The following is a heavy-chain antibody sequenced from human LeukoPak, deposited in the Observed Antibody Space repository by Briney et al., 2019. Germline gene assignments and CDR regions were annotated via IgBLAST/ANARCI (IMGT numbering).Heavy chain of an antibody. CDR1: GFTFSDHD. CDR2: ISSSGSII. CDR3: ARVKDAFDI. J-gene: IGHJ3*02. V-gene: IGHV3-11*04. Sequence: GGSLRLSCAASGFTFSDHDITWIRQAPGKGLEWVSHISSSGSIIYYVDSVKGRFTISRDNAKNSLYLQMNSLRDDDTAVYYCARVKDAFDIWGQGTMVTVSS.